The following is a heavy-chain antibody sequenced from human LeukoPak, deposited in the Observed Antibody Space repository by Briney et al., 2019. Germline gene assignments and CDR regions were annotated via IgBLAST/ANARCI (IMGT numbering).Heavy chain of an antibody. CDR2: ISAYNGNT. J-gene: IGHJ4*02. V-gene: IGHV1-18*01. CDR3: ARDRNYYGSGSYYTPDY. Sequence: ASVKVSCKASGYTFTSYGISWVRQAPGQGLEWMGWISAYNGNTNYAQKLQGRVTMTTDTSTSTAYMELRSLRSDDTAVYYCARDRNYYGSGSYYTPDYWGQGTLVTVSS. D-gene: IGHD3-10*01. CDR1: GYTFTSYG.